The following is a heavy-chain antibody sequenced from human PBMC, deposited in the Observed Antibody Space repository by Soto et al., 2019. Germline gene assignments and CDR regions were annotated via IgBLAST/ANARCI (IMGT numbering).Heavy chain of an antibody. Sequence: PGGSLRLSCAASGFTFSSYGMHWARQAPGKGLEWVAVISYDGSNKYYADSVKGRFTISRDNSKNTLYLQMNRLRAEDTAVYYRATDPTSSIAARSWWVQGTRIT. CDR1: GFTFSSYG. D-gene: IGHD6-6*01. V-gene: IGHV3-30*03. CDR2: ISYDGSNK. CDR3: ATDPTSSIAARSW. J-gene: IGHJ4*02.